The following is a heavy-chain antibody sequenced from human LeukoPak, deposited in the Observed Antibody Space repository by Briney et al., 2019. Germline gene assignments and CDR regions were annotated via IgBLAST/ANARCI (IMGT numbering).Heavy chain of an antibody. Sequence: GGSLRLSCAASGFTVSGNYMSWVRQAPGKGLEWVSVIYSGGSTYYADSVKGRFTISRDNSKNTLYLQMNSLRAEDTAVYYCARTRPGVRGPLGYFDYWGQETLVTVSS. CDR3: ARTRPGVRGPLGYFDY. CDR2: IYSGGST. V-gene: IGHV3-53*01. CDR1: GFTVSGNY. J-gene: IGHJ4*02. D-gene: IGHD3-10*01.